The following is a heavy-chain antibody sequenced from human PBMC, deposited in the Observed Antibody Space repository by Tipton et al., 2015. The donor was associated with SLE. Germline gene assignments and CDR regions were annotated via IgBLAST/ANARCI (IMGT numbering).Heavy chain of an antibody. CDR1: GGSISSSSYY. Sequence: TLSLTCTVSGGSISSSSYYWGWIRQPPGKGLEWIGSIYYSGSTYYNPSLKSRVTISVDTSKNQFSLKLSSVTAADTAVYYCARRDDYYDSSGYYYSGAFDIWGQGTMVTVSS. D-gene: IGHD3-22*01. J-gene: IGHJ3*02. CDR2: IYYSGST. CDR3: ARRDDYYDSSGYYYSGAFDI. V-gene: IGHV4-39*01.